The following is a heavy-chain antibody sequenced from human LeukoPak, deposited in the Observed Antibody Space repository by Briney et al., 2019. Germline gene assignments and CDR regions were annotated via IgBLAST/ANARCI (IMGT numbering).Heavy chain of an antibody. Sequence: PSETLSLTCTVSGGSISSYYWSWIRQPPEKGLEWVGHIYHGGSTNKNPSLKSRVTISIDTSKNQVSLDLRSVTAADTAVYYCARGRRTGRNYYDSSGFYDQPYFDYWGQGTLVTVSS. CDR2: IYHGGST. CDR3: ARGRRTGRNYYDSSGFYDQPYFDY. V-gene: IGHV4-59*01. CDR1: GGSISSYY. J-gene: IGHJ4*02. D-gene: IGHD3-22*01.